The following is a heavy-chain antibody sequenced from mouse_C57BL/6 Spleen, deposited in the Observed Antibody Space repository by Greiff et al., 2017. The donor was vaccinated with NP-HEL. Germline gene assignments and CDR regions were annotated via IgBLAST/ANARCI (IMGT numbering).Heavy chain of an antibody. CDR2: INPNDGTT. CDR1: GYSFTDYN. D-gene: IGHD1-1*01. CDR3: ARRYYGSSDLDV. J-gene: IGHJ1*03. Sequence: VQLKQSGPELVKPGASVKISCKASGYSFTDYNMNWVKQSNGKSLEWIGVINPNDGTTSYNQKFKGKATLTVDQSSSTAYMHLNSLTSEDSAVYYCARRYYGSSDLDVWGTGTTGTVSS. V-gene: IGHV1-39*01.